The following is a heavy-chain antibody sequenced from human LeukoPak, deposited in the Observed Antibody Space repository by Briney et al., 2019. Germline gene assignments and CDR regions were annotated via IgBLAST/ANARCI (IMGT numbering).Heavy chain of an antibody. J-gene: IGHJ4*02. CDR1: GFTFSSYS. D-gene: IGHD6-6*01. Sequence: GGSLRLSCAASGFTFSSYSMNWVRQAPGKRLEWVSSISSSSSYIYYADSVKGRFTISRDNAKNSLYLQMNSLRAEDTAVYYCAGKRASQGIDYWGQGTLVTVSS. CDR2: ISSSSSYI. V-gene: IGHV3-21*01. CDR3: AGKRASQGIDY.